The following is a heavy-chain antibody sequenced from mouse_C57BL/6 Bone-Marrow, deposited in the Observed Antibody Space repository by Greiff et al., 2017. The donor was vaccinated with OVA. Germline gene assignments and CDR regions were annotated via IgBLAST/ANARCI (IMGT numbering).Heavy chain of an antibody. CDR3: TRHDSSGYPFAY. D-gene: IGHD3-2*02. Sequence: DVKLVESGAGLVKPGGSLKLSCAASGFTFSSYAMSWVRQTPEKRLEWVAYISSGGDYIYYADTVKGRFTISRDNARNTLYLQMSSLKSEDTAMYYCTRHDSSGYPFAYWGQGTLVTVSA. CDR1: GFTFSSYA. CDR2: ISSGGDYI. J-gene: IGHJ3*01. V-gene: IGHV5-9-1*02.